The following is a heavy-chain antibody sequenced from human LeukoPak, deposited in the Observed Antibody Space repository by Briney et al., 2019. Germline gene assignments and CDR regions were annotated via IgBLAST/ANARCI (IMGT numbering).Heavy chain of an antibody. CDR1: GGTFSSYA. V-gene: IGHV1-69*04. Sequence: ASVKVSCKASGGTFSSYAISWVRQAPGQGLEWMGRIIPILGIANYAQKFQGRVTITADKSTGTAYMELSSLRSEDTAVYYCARDARYYGSGSWYWGQGTLVTVSS. CDR3: ARDARYYGSGSWY. CDR2: IIPILGIA. D-gene: IGHD3-10*01. J-gene: IGHJ4*02.